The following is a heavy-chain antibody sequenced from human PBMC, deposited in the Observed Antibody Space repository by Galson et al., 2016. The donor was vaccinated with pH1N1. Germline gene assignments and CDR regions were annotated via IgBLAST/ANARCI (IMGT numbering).Heavy chain of an antibody. Sequence: PALVKPTQTLTLTCTFSGFSISSSGMGVGWIRLPPGKALEWLAVIYWDDDKRYSPSLKSRLTITKDTSKNHVVLTMTNMDPMDTATYYCAHREVMITNAFDFWGQGTMVTVSS. J-gene: IGHJ3*01. CDR2: IYWDDDK. V-gene: IGHV2-5*02. CDR3: AHREVMITNAFDF. CDR1: GFSISSSGMG. D-gene: IGHD3-16*01.